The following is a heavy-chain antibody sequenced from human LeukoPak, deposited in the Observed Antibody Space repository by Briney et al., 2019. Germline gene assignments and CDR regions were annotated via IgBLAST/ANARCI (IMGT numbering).Heavy chain of an antibody. CDR3: ARGGLGSKIVVVTAWDY. V-gene: IGHV1-46*01. D-gene: IGHD2-21*02. J-gene: IGHJ4*02. Sequence: ASVKLSCKASGYTFTSHYIHWVRQAPGQGLEGMGIIAPGGGITRNAQKFQDRVTMSRDSSTSTVYMELSSLTSEDTAVYYCARGGLGSKIVVVTAWDYWGQGTLVTVSS. CDR2: IAPGGGIT. CDR1: GYTFTSHY.